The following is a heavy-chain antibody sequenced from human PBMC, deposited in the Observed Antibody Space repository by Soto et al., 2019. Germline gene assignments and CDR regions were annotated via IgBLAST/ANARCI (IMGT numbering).Heavy chain of an antibody. CDR3: SKEAYYYDSSGPGYFDY. Sequence: PGGSLRLSCAASGFTFSSYAMSWVRQAPGKGLEWVSAISGSGGSTYYADSVKGRFTISRDNSKNTLYLKMNSLRAEDTAVYYCSKEAYYYDSSGPGYFDYWGQGTLVTVSS. CDR1: GFTFSSYA. V-gene: IGHV3-23*01. J-gene: IGHJ4*02. CDR2: ISGSGGST. D-gene: IGHD3-22*01.